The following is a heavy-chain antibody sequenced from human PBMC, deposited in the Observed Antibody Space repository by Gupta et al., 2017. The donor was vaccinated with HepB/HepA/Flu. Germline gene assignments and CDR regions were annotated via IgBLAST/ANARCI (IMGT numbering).Heavy chain of an antibody. D-gene: IGHD6-13*01. Sequence: QVQLQQWGAALLKPSETLSLSCAVYGGSFSAYYWTWIRQPPGKGLEWIGEINHRWSTKYNPSLKSRVTISVDTSKNHFSLNLTSVTAADTAMYFCARVRAAAAPWFDYWGQGALITVAS. J-gene: IGHJ4*02. V-gene: IGHV4-34*01. CDR1: GGSFSAYY. CDR3: ARVRAAAAPWFDY. CDR2: INHRWST.